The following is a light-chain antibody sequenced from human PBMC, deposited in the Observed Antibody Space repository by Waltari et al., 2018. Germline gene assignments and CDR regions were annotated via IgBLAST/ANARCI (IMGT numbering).Light chain of an antibody. CDR1: LSNIGTHY. J-gene: IGLJ2*01. CDR3: ATRDEGPTVV. V-gene: IGLV1-47*01. Sequence: QSVLTQPPSASGTPGPSVTISCSGSLSNIGTHYVYWYQQLPGTAPKPPIYLTHPRPSVVPDRFSAAKSGTSASLAISGLRCEDDGDYYCATRDEGPTVVVGGGTKVTVL. CDR2: LTH.